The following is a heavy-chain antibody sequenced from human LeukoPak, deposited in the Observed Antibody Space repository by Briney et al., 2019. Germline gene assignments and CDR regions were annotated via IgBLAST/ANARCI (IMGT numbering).Heavy chain of an antibody. V-gene: IGHV3-30*18. Sequence: PGGSLRLSCAASGFRFSDYGMHWVRQAPGKGLEWVAVIAYDGSLRYYADYVKGRFTISRDNSKNTLLLQINSLRSEDTAVYYCAKERAPKAGGWYFPDDPWGQGTLVTVSS. CDR2: IAYDGSLR. CDR3: AKERAPKAGGWYFPDDP. CDR1: GFRFSDYG. D-gene: IGHD6-19*01. J-gene: IGHJ5*02.